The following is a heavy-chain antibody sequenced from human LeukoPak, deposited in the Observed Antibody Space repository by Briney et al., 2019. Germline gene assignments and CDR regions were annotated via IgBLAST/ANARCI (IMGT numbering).Heavy chain of an antibody. CDR1: GFTFDDYA. CDR2: IKQDGTEK. Sequence: GRSLRLSCAAFGFTFDDYAMHWVRQAPGKGLEWVANIKQDGTEKYYVDSVKGRFTVSRDNAKNSLYLQMNSLKTEDTAVYYCASGNDYWGQGTLVTVSS. CDR3: ASGNDY. V-gene: IGHV3-7*01. J-gene: IGHJ4*02.